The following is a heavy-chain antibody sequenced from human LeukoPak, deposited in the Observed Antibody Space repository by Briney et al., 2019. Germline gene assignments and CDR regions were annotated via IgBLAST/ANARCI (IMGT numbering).Heavy chain of an antibody. Sequence: GGSLRLSCAASGFTFSTSWMGWVRQAPGKGLEWVANIKQDGSETYYVDSVKGRFTISRDNAKNTLYLQMNSLRAEDTAVYYCAKDPERRIAAREVGYWGQGTLVTVSS. V-gene: IGHV3-7*03. D-gene: IGHD6-6*01. CDR1: GFTFSTSW. J-gene: IGHJ4*02. CDR2: IKQDGSET. CDR3: AKDPERRIAAREVGY.